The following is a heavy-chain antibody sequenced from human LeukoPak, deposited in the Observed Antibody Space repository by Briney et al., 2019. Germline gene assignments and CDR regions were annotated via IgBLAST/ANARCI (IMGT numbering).Heavy chain of an antibody. Sequence: GGSLRLSCANSGFTFSSFAMSWVRQAPGKGLEWVSGSGSGGTTYYADSVKGRFTISRDNSKNTLYLQMNSLRAEDTAVYFCAKAFFCGDFAFDYWGQGTLVTVSS. CDR2: SGSGGTT. J-gene: IGHJ4*02. CDR1: GFTFSSFA. D-gene: IGHD4-17*01. CDR3: AKAFFCGDFAFDY. V-gene: IGHV3-23*01.